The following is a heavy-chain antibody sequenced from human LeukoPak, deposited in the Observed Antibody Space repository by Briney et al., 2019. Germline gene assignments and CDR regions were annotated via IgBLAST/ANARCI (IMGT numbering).Heavy chain of an antibody. Sequence: PGGSLRLSCAASGFTFSSYAMSWVRQAPGKGLEWVSAISGSGGSTYYADSVKGRFTISRDNSKNTLYLQMNSLRAEDTAVYYCAKDRGVVVPAAKVLYYYYGVDVWGQGTTVTVSS. CDR3: AKDRGVVVPAAKVLYYYYGVDV. CDR2: ISGSGGST. CDR1: GFTFSSYA. D-gene: IGHD2-2*01. J-gene: IGHJ6*02. V-gene: IGHV3-23*01.